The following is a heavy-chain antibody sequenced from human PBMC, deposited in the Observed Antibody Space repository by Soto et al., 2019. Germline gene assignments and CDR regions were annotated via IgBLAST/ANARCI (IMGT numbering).Heavy chain of an antibody. CDR3: AGDGSWSSGMDV. D-gene: IGHD6-13*01. V-gene: IGHV4-4*07. CDR1: GGSISSYQ. J-gene: IGHJ6*02. CDR2: IYTSGST. Sequence: SETLSLTCTVSGGSISSYQWSWIRQPAGKGLEWIGRIYTSGSTKYNPSLKSRVTMSVDTSKKQFSLKLSSVTAADTAVYYCAGDGSWSSGMDVWGQGTTVTVS.